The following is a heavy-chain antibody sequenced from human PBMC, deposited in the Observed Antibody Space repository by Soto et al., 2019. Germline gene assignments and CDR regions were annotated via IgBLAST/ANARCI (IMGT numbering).Heavy chain of an antibody. V-gene: IGHV1-2*04. CDR3: ARRVTMVRGALTAGYYYYGMDV. J-gene: IGHJ6*02. CDR2: INPNSGGT. Sequence: SVNVSCKASGYTFTGYYMHWVRQAPGQGLEWMGWINPNSGGTNYAQKFQGWVTMTRDTSISTAYMELSSLKASDTAMYYCARRVTMVRGALTAGYYYYGMDVWGQGTTVTVSS. D-gene: IGHD3-10*01. CDR1: GYTFTGYY.